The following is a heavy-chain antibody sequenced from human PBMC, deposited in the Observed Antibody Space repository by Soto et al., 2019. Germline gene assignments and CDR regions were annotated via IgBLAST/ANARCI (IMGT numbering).Heavy chain of an antibody. J-gene: IGHJ5*02. CDR3: ARVVFSGGTCRRIGWFDP. CDR1: GASISSGAYY. Sequence: QVQLQESGPGLVKPSQTLSLTCTISGASISSGAYYWSWTRQHPGTGLEWIGYIYSNGNTYYSPSLKSRVILLLDTSKNHFSLKLSSVTAADTAVYYCARVVFSGGTCRRIGWFDPWGQGTLVTVSA. D-gene: IGHD2-15*01. CDR2: IYSNGNT. V-gene: IGHV4-31*03.